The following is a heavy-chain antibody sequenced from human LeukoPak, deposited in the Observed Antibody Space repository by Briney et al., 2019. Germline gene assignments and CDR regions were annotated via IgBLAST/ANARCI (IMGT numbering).Heavy chain of an antibody. CDR1: GGSISTYY. CDR3: ARGGLTTVRGVTSPYYFDY. CDR2: IYYSGST. V-gene: IGHV4-59*01. J-gene: IGHJ4*02. D-gene: IGHD3-10*01. Sequence: SETLSLTCTVSGGSISTYYWSWIRQPPGKGLEWIGYIYYSGSTNYNPSLKSRVTISVDTSKNQFSLKLSSVTAADTAVYYCARGGLTTVRGVTSPYYFDYWGQGTLVTVSS.